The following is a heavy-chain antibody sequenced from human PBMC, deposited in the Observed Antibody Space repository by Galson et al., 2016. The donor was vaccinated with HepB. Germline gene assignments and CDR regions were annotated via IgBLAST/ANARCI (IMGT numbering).Heavy chain of an antibody. CDR1: GFNFGSYG. Sequence: SLRLSCAASGFNFGSYGMHWVRQAPGKGLDWVSVIWYDGSEKYYTDSVEGRFTISRDNSKKTLFLQMNSLRAEDTAVYYCALLTGLSHSYRDMDFWGQGTTVTVSS. CDR3: ALLTGLSHSYRDMDF. CDR2: IWYDGSEK. V-gene: IGHV3-33*01. J-gene: IGHJ6*02. D-gene: IGHD3-16*01.